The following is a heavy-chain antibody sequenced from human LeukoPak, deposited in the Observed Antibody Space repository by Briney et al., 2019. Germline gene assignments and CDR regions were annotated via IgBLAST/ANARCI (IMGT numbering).Heavy chain of an antibody. CDR3: ARDNEDTAMAIFDY. Sequence: SVRVSCKASGGTFSSYAISWVRQAPGQGLEWMGRIIPFVGITNYAQKFQGRVTITADKSTSTAYMELSSLRSEDTAVYYCARDNEDTAMAIFDYWGQGTLVTVSS. J-gene: IGHJ4*02. CDR1: GGTFSSYA. CDR2: IIPFVGIT. V-gene: IGHV1-69*04. D-gene: IGHD5-18*01.